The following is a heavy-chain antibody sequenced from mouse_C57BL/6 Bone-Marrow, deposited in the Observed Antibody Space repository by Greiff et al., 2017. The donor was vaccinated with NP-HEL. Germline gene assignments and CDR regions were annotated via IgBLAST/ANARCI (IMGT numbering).Heavy chain of an antibody. CDR3: TREVGYGSPFAY. J-gene: IGHJ3*01. D-gene: IGHD1-1*01. V-gene: IGHV1-15*01. CDR2: IDPETGGT. Sequence: VQLQQSGAELVRPGASVTLSCKASGYTFTDYEMHWVKQTPVHGLEWIGAIDPETGGTAYNQKFKGKALLTADKSSRTAYMELRSLTSEDSAVYYCTREVGYGSPFAYWGQGTLVTVSA. CDR1: GYTFTDYE.